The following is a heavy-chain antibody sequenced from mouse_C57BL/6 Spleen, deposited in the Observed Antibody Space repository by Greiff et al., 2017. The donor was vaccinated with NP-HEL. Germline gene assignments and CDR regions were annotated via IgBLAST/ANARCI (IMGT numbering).Heavy chain of an antibody. D-gene: IGHD2-5*01. CDR1: GYTFTDYY. CDR3: ARSNSNYVFDY. J-gene: IGHJ2*01. Sequence: EVQLQQSGPELVKPGASVKISCMASGYTFTDYYMNWVKQSHGKSLEWIGDINPNNGGTSYNQKFKGKATLTVDKSSSTAYMELRSLTSEDSAVYYCARSNSNYVFDYWGQGTTLTVSS. CDR2: INPNNGGT. V-gene: IGHV1-26*01.